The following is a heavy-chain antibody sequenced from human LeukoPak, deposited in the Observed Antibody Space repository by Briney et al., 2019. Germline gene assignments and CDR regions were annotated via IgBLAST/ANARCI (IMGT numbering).Heavy chain of an antibody. J-gene: IGHJ2*01. CDR1: GFNFRSFS. D-gene: IGHD2-8*01. CDR2: ISSGGGVT. CDR3: ARDLVSQFGDL. V-gene: IGHV3-48*01. Sequence: GGSLRLSCGASGFNFRSFSLNWVRQAPGTGLEWVSYISSGGGVTHHADSVKGRFTISRDDAKSSVYLQMHSLRTEDTAVYYCARDLVSQFGDLWGRGTLVTVSS.